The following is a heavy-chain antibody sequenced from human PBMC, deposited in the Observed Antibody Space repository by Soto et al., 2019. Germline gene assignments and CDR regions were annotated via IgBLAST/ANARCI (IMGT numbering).Heavy chain of an antibody. J-gene: IGHJ4*02. CDR2: ILYDGSNK. V-gene: IGHV3-33*01. CDR3: AGGTYYCAY. D-gene: IGHD1-26*01. CDR1: GFTFSNYG. Sequence: QVQLVESGGGVVQPGRSLRLSCAASGFTFSNYGMHWARQAPGKGLEWVAAILYDGSNKYYADSVKGRFTISRDNSKTTLYLQMNSLRAEAGAVSYCAGGTYYCAYCGQGTLVTVSS.